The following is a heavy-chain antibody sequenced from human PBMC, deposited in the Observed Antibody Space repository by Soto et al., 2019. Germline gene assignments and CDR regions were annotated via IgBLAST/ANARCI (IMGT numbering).Heavy chain of an antibody. Sequence: QVQLVESGGGVVQPGRSLRLSCAASGFTFSSYGMHWVRQAPGKGLEWVAVISYDGSNKYYADSVKGRFTISRDNSKNTLYLQMNSLRAEDTAVYYCAKDGVRSIMVYAILPNWFDPWGQGTLVTVSS. CDR2: ISYDGSNK. J-gene: IGHJ5*02. CDR1: GFTFSSYG. D-gene: IGHD2-8*01. CDR3: AKDGVRSIMVYAILPNWFDP. V-gene: IGHV3-30*18.